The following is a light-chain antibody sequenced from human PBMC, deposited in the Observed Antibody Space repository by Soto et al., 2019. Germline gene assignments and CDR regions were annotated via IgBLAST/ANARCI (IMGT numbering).Light chain of an antibody. V-gene: IGKV1-39*01. CDR1: QSIATY. CDR2: ASS. Sequence: IQMTQSPSALSASVGDRVTITCRASQSIATYVNWYQQQPGKVPKFLIYASSILQSGVSSRFSGSGSGTEFTLTIRSLQPEDFATYYCQQSFDTSPTFGQGTKVEIK. J-gene: IGKJ2*01. CDR3: QQSFDTSPT.